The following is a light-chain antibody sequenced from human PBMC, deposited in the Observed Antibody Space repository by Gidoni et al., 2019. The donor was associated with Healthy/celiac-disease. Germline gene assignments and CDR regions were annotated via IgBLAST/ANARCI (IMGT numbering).Light chain of an antibody. CDR1: QSLLHSNGYNY. CDR2: LGS. J-gene: IGKJ2*01. V-gene: IGKV2-28*01. CDR3: MQALQTPRT. Sequence: DMVMTQLPLSLPVTPGEPASSSCRSSQSLLHSNGYNYLDWYLQKPGQSPQLLIYLGSTRASGVPARFSCSGSGTDFTLKISRVEAEDVGVYYCMQALQTPRTFGQGTKLEIK.